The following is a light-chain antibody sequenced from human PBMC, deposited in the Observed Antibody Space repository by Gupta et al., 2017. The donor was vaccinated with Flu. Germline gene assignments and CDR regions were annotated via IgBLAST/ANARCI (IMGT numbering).Light chain of an antibody. CDR3: ISCTSRHTFV. V-gene: IGLV2-14*01. CDR1: CSDVSGYDF. Sequence: QSALPQPAPVSGPPRQASTISCSGICSDVSGYDFVSWYQHYPGKAPKLMISDVNARPSGVSNRFSGSKSGNTASLTISGLQAEDEADYCCISCTSRHTFVFGTGTKVTVL. CDR2: DVN. J-gene: IGLJ1*01.